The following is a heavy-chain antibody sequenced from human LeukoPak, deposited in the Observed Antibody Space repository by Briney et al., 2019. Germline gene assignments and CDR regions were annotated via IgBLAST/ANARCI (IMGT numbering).Heavy chain of an antibody. CDR3: AKGLWRVGFFDY. J-gene: IGHJ4*02. V-gene: IGHV3-23*01. CDR1: GFTFSSYA. CDR2: ISGSSGST. Sequence: GGSLRLSCAASGFTFSSYAMSWVRQAPRKGLEWVSAISGSSGSTYYADSVKGRFTISRDNSKNSLYLQMNSLRAEDTAVYYCAKGLWRVGFFDYWGQGTLVTVSS. D-gene: IGHD1-26*01.